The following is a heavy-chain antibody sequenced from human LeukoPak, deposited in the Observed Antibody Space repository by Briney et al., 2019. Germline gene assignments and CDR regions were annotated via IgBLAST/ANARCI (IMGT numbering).Heavy chain of an antibody. CDR3: ARDPRLAAADLSGYYYYYGMDV. J-gene: IGHJ6*02. CDR2: ISAYNGNT. Sequence: EASVKVSCKASGYTFTSYGISWVRQAPGQGLEWMGWISAYNGNTNYAQKLQGRVTMTTDTSTSTAYMELRSLRSDDTAVCYCARDPRLAAADLSGYYYYYGMDVWGQGTTVTVSS. CDR1: GYTFTSYG. V-gene: IGHV1-18*01. D-gene: IGHD6-13*01.